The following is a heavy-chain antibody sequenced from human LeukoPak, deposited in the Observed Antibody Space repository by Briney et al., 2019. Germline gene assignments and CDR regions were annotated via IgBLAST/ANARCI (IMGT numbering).Heavy chain of an antibody. Sequence: GGSLRLSCAASGFTFSSYAMSWVRQAPGKGLEWVSTISGSGGSTYYADSVKGRFAISRDNSKNTLSLQMNSLSAEDTAVYFCAKGIYDMDVWGQGTTVTVSS. CDR1: GFTFSSYA. CDR3: AKGIYDMDV. CDR2: ISGSGGST. V-gene: IGHV3-23*01. J-gene: IGHJ6*02.